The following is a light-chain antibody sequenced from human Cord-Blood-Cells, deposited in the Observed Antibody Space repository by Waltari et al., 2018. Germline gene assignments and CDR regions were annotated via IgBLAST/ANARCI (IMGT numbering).Light chain of an antibody. CDR1: QSVLYSANNKNY. J-gene: IGKJ2*01. CDR2: WAS. CDR3: QQDYSTPYT. V-gene: IGKV4-1*01. Sequence: DIVMTQSPDSLAGYLGERATITCKSSQSVLYSANNKNYLDWYQQKPGHPPTLLISWASTRGSGVPDRFSGRGSGTDFTLTIGSLQAEDVAVDYCQQDYSTPYTFGQGTKREIK.